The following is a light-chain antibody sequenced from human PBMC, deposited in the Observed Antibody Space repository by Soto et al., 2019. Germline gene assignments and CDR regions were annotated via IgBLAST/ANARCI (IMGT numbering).Light chain of an antibody. CDR1: NIGSKS. J-gene: IGLJ2*01. V-gene: IGLV3-21*04. CDR2: SDS. CDR3: QVWDSSSDHVV. Sequence: SSELTQPPSVSVAPGKTARITCGGNNIGSKSVQWYQQKPGQAPVLVIYSDSDRPSGIPERFSGSNSGNTATLTISRVEAGDEADYYCQVWDSSSDHVVFGGGTKLTVL.